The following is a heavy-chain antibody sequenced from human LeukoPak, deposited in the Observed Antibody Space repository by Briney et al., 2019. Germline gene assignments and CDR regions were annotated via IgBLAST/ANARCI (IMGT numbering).Heavy chain of an antibody. CDR3: AKSPSIVYGSGSYSRFDP. CDR1: GYTFTGYY. D-gene: IGHD3-10*01. V-gene: IGHV1-2*02. Sequence: ASVKVSCKASGYTFTGYYMHWVRQAPGQGLEWMGWINPNSGGTNYAQKFQGRVTMTRDTSISTAYMELSRLRSDDTAVYYCAKSPSIVYGSGSYSRFDPWGQGTLVTVSS. J-gene: IGHJ5*02. CDR2: INPNSGGT.